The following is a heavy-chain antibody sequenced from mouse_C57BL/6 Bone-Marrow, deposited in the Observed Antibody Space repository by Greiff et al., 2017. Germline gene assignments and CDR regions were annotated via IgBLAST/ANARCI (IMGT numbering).Heavy chain of an antibody. J-gene: IGHJ1*03. Sequence: EVQGVESGGGLVQPGGSLKLSCAASGFTFSDYYMYWVRQTPEKRLEWVAYISHGGGSTYYPDTVKGRFTLSRDKAKNTLYLQMSRLKSEDTAMYYCARQDFYYGYFDGWGTGATVTVSS. V-gene: IGHV5-12*01. CDR3: ARQDFYYGYFDG. CDR2: ISHGGGST. CDR1: GFTFSDYY.